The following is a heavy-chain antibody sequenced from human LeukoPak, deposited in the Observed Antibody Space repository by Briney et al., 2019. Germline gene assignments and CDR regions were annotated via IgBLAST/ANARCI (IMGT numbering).Heavy chain of an antibody. Sequence: SETLSLTGTVSGGSISSGDYYWSWIRHPPGKGLEWIGYIYYGGSTYYNPSLKSRVTISVDTSKNQFSLKLSSVTAADTAVYYCARAGGYDPQHDYWGQGTLVTVSS. V-gene: IGHV4-30-4*01. CDR2: IYYGGST. CDR1: GGSISSGDYY. D-gene: IGHD5-12*01. CDR3: ARAGGYDPQHDY. J-gene: IGHJ4*02.